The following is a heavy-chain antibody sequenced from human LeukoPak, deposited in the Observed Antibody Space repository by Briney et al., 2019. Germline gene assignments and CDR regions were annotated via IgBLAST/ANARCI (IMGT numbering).Heavy chain of an antibody. Sequence: PGGSLRLSCAASGFTFSSYAMHWVRQAPGKGLEWVAVISYDGSNKYYADSVKGRFTISRDNPKNTLYLQMNSLRAEDTAVYCCASTRGGHAFDIWGQGTMVTVSS. J-gene: IGHJ3*02. CDR2: ISYDGSNK. V-gene: IGHV3-30-3*01. CDR3: ASTRGGHAFDI. CDR1: GFTFSSYA.